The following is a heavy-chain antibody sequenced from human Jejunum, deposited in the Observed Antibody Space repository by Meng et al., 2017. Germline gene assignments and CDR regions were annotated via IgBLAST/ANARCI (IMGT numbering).Heavy chain of an antibody. CDR2: INHSGTT. CDR1: GDSSSRSNW. J-gene: IGHJ1*01. D-gene: IGHD2-8*01. Sequence: VPLVESGPGLVKPWGTLSLTCPVSGDSSSRSNWWSWVRHSPRKGLEWIREINHSGTTNYNPSLKSRVTLSVDKSKNQFSLSLSSVTAADTAVYFCARDFEALNGVWGQGTLVTVSS. V-gene: IGHV4-4*02. CDR3: ARDFEALNGV.